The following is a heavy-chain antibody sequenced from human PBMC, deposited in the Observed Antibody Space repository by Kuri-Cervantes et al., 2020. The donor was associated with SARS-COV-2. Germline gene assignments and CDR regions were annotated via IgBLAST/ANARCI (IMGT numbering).Heavy chain of an antibody. J-gene: IGHJ4*02. Sequence: GGSLRLSCAASGFTFSSYWMSWVRQAPGKGLEWVAVISYDGSNKYYADSVKGRFTLSRDNAKNMLFLQMNSLRAEDTAVYYCVRDGDHWNFDYWGQGTLVTVSS. CDR2: ISYDGSNK. CDR3: VRDGDHWNFDY. V-gene: IGHV3-30-3*01. D-gene: IGHD1-1*01. CDR1: GFTFSSYW.